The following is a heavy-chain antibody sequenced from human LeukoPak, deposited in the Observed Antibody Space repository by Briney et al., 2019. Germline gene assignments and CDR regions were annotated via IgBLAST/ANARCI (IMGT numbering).Heavy chain of an antibody. J-gene: IGHJ4*02. D-gene: IGHD2-15*01. CDR2: INHSGST. V-gene: IGHV4-34*01. CDR1: GGSFSGYY. CDR3: ARGEDCSGGSCYLGIDY. Sequence: KPSETLSLTCAVYGGSFSGYYRSWIRQPPGKGLEWIGEINHSGSTNYNPSLKSRVTISVDTSKNQFSLKLSSVTAADTAVYYCARGEDCSGGSCYLGIDYWGQGTLVTVSS.